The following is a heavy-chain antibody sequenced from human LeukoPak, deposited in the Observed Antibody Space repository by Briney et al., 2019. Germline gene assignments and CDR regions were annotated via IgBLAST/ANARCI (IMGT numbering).Heavy chain of an antibody. V-gene: IGHV1-2*02. CDR2: INPNSGGT. J-gene: IGHJ6*03. Sequence: GASVKVSCKASGYTFTSYGISWVRLAPGQGLEWMGWINPNSGGTNYAQKFQGRVTMTRDTSISTAYMELSRLGSDDTAVYYCARGGLPIYYYYMDVWGKGTTVTVSS. D-gene: IGHD4-11*01. CDR1: GYTFTSYG. CDR3: ARGGLPIYYYYMDV.